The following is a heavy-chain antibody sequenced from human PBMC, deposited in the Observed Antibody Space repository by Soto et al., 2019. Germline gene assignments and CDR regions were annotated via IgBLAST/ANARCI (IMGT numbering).Heavy chain of an antibody. Sequence: QLQQWGAGLLKPSETLSLTCVVSGGSFSTYYYNWIRQSPGKGLEWIGETNHSGSNNYSPSLKSRVTMSLDTSKNQFSLKLTSVTAADTAVYYCARGGSNDWQVAFDIWGQGTRVTVSS. D-gene: IGHD3-9*01. CDR2: TNHSGSN. V-gene: IGHV4-34*02. J-gene: IGHJ3*02. CDR3: ARGGSNDWQVAFDI. CDR1: GGSFSTYY.